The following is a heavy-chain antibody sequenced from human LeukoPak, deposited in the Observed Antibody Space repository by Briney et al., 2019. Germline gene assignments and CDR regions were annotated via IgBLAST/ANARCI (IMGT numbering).Heavy chain of an antibody. CDR1: GGSISSSSYY. V-gene: IGHV4-39*07. CDR3: ASTITVTTDY. D-gene: IGHD4-17*01. Sequence: SETLSLTCTVSGGSISSSSYYWGWIRQPPGKGLEWIGSIYYSGSTYYNPSLKSRVTISVDTSKNQFSLKLTSVTAADTAVYYCASTITVTTDYWGQGTLVTVSS. J-gene: IGHJ4*02. CDR2: IYYSGST.